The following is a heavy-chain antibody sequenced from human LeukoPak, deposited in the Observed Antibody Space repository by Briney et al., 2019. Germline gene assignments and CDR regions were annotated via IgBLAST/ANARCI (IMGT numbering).Heavy chain of an antibody. Sequence: HSQTLSLTCAISGDSVSSNSAAWNWTRQSPSRGLEWLGRTYYMSKWYNDYAVSVKSRITMNPDTSKNQFSLQLNSVTPEDTAVYYCARWNHASHWFDPWGQGTLVTVSS. CDR3: ARWNHASHWFDP. J-gene: IGHJ5*02. V-gene: IGHV6-1*01. CDR2: TYYMSKWYN. D-gene: IGHD1-14*01. CDR1: GDSVSSNSAA.